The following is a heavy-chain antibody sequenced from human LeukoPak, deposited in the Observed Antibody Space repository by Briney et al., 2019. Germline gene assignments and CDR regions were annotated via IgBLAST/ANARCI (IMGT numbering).Heavy chain of an antibody. J-gene: IGHJ6*03. D-gene: IGHD4-23*01. CDR2: IYYSGST. CDR1: GGSISSGGYY. CDR3: ARDVATVVTGYMDV. Sequence: SQTLSLTCTVSGGSISSGGYYWSWIRQHPGKGLEWIGYIYYSGSTYYNPSLKSRVTIPVDTSKNQFSLKLSSVTAADTAVYYCARDVATVVTGYMDVWGRGTTVTVSS. V-gene: IGHV4-31*03.